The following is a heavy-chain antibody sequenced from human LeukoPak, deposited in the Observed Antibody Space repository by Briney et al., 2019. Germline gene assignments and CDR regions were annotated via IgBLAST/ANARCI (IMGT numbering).Heavy chain of an antibody. CDR2: IIPIFGTA. CDR1: GGTFSSYA. D-gene: IGHD3-10*01. J-gene: IGHJ3*02. CDR3: ARGSGYVSAFDI. V-gene: IGHV1-69*13. Sequence: VASVKVSCKASGGTFSSYAMSWGRQAPGQGLEWMGGIIPIFGTANYAQKLQGRVTITAEESTSTAYMELSSLRSEDTAVYYCARGSGYVSAFDIWGQGTMVTVSS.